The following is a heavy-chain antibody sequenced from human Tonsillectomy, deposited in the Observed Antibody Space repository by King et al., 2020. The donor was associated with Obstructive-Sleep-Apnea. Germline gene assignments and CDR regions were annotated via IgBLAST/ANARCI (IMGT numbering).Heavy chain of an antibody. J-gene: IGHJ4*02. V-gene: IGHV3-23*04. D-gene: IGHD5-18*01. CDR2: ISVSGTRT. CDR1: GFTFSISA. CDR3: AKGDGYYLGDFDY. Sequence: VQLVESGGGLVQPGGSLRLSCAASGFTFSISAMSWVRQAPGKGLEWVSAISVSGTRTHYADSGKGRLTISRDNSKNTLYLQMNSLRAEDAAVYYCAKGDGYYLGDFDYWGQATLVTVSS.